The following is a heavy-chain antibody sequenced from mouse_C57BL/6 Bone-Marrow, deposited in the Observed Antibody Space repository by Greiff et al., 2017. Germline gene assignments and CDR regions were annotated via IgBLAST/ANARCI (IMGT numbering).Heavy chain of an antibody. Sequence: EVQLQESGPELVKPGASVKMSCKASGYTFTDYNMHWVKQSHGKSLEWIGYINPNNGGTSYNQKFKGKATLTVNKSSSTAYMELRSLTSEDSAVYYCASPLYGSSLDYWGQGTTLTVSS. D-gene: IGHD1-1*01. V-gene: IGHV1-22*01. CDR2: INPNNGGT. CDR1: GYTFTDYN. J-gene: IGHJ2*01. CDR3: ASPLYGSSLDY.